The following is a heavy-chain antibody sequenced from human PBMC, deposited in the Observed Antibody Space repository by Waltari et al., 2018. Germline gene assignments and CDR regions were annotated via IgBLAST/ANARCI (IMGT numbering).Heavy chain of an antibody. CDR2: IYHSGST. Sequence: QVQLQESGPGLVKPSETLSLTCAVSGYSISSGYYWGLLREPPGKGLEWIGRIYHSGSTYSNPSLKSRVTISVDTSKTQFSLKLSSVTAADTAVYYCARDSYGKSDAFDIWGQGTMVTVSS. J-gene: IGHJ3*02. D-gene: IGHD4-17*01. V-gene: IGHV4-38-2*02. CDR1: GYSISSGYY. CDR3: ARDSYGKSDAFDI.